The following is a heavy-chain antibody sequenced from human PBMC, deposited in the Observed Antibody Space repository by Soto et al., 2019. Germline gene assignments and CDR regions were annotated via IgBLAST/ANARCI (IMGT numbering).Heavy chain of an antibody. V-gene: IGHV4-59*08. CDR1: GASISSYY. CDR3: ARLNTAAGTDY. Sequence: QVHLQESGPGLVKPSETLSLTCTVSGASISSYYWTWIRQPPGKGLEWIGYVYYSGSTSYNPSLRRXXTXSXXTAKTHFSLKLSSVTAADTAVYYCARLNTAAGTDYWGQGTLVTVSS. CDR2: VYYSGST. J-gene: IGHJ4*02. D-gene: IGHD6-13*01.